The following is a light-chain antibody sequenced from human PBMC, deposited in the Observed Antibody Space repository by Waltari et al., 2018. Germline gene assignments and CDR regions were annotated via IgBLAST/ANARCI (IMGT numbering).Light chain of an antibody. CDR2: ETN. CDR1: AGAVPTPNY. CDR3: LLSNSGARPV. Sequence: QALVTQEPSLTVSPGGTVTLTCCSSAGAVPTPNYPYWFQQKPGQAPRTLIYETNKKHSWTPARFSGSLLGDKAALTLSGALPEDEAVYYCLLSNSGARPVFGGGTKLTVL. V-gene: IGLV7-46*01. J-gene: IGLJ2*01.